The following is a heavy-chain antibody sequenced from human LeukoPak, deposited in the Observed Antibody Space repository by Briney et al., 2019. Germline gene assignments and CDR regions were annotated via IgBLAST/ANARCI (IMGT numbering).Heavy chain of an antibody. V-gene: IGHV3-74*01. CDR1: GFSFSSYW. J-gene: IGHJ4*02. D-gene: IGHD5/OR15-5a*01. CDR3: AREHVLAEYFDY. CDR2: INRDETRI. Sequence: GGSLRLSCAASGFSFSSYWMHWVRKAPGTGLVWVSRINRDETRISYADSVKGRFTISRDNAKNTLYLQMNSPRAEDTAVYYCAREHVLAEYFDYWGQGTLVTVSS.